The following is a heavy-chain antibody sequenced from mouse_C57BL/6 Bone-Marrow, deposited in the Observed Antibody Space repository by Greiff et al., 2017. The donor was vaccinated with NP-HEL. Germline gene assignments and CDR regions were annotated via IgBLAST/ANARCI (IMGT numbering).Heavy chain of an antibody. V-gene: IGHV1-15*01. CDR2: IDPETGGT. CDR3: TRPTVVHAIDY. D-gene: IGHD1-1*01. J-gene: IGHJ4*01. Sequence: QVQLQQSGAELVRPGASVTLSCKASGYTFTDYEMHWVKQTPVHGLEWIGAIDPETGGTAYNQKFKGKAILTADKSSSTAYMELRSLTSQDCALYYYTRPTVVHAIDYLDQGTSLTVSS. CDR1: GYTFTDYE.